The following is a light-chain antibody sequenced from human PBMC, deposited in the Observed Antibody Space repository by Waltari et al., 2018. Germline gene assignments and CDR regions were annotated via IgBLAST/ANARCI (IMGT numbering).Light chain of an antibody. CDR2: GAS. CDR3: QHYVRLPAT. CDR1: QSVGKF. J-gene: IGKJ5*01. V-gene: IGKV3-20*01. Sequence: TLSCSPGASAPLAGWASQSVGKFLAWYQQKPGQAPRLLIYGASSRATGIPDRFSGSGSGTDFSLTINRLEPEDFAVYYCQHYVRLPATFGQG.